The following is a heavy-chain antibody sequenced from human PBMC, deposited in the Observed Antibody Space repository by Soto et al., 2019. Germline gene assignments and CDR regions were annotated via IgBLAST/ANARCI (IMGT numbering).Heavy chain of an antibody. J-gene: IGHJ5*02. D-gene: IGHD1-26*01. CDR3: ARDFGGP. V-gene: IGHV3-7*05. CDR2: IKEDGSEK. Sequence: EVQLVESGGGLVQPGGSLRLSCTASGFTFSSYWMNWVRQATGKGLEWVGNIKEDGSEKFYVDSVKGRFTISRDNANNSIYLDMNSLRVEDTAIYFCARDFGGPCDQGTLVTVSS. CDR1: GFTFSSYW.